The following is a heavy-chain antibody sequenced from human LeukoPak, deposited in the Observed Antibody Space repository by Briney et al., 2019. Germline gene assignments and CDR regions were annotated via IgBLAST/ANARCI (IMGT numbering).Heavy chain of an antibody. V-gene: IGHV3-73*01. J-gene: IGHJ4*02. CDR3: TSLLGYCTNDVCYNY. Sequence: GESLKISCAASGFTFSGSAMHWVRQASGKGLEWVGRIRSEPNSYATAYAASVKGRFTISRDDSKNTAYLQMNSLKTEDTAVYYCTSLLGYCTNDVCYNYWGQGTLVTVSS. CDR1: GFTFSGSA. CDR2: IRSEPNSYAT. D-gene: IGHD2-8*01.